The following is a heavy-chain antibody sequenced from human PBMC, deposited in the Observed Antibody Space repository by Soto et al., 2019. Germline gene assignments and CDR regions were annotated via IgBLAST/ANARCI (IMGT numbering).Heavy chain of an antibody. D-gene: IGHD3-22*01. CDR3: ARGKYFYDNSGWGIFDY. CDR1: GFTFRSNG. J-gene: IGHJ4*02. Sequence: QVQMEQSGAEVKKPGASVKVSCKTSGFTFRSNGIGWVRQAPGQRLEWMGWISPYNGNTRYAQKVQGRVTLTTDVSTTTAYMELRGLRSDDTAVYYCARGKYFYDNSGWGIFDYWGQGTLVTVSS. V-gene: IGHV1-18*04. CDR2: ISPYNGNT.